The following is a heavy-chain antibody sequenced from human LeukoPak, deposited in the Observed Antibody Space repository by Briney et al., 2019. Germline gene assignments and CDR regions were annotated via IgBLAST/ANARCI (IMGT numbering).Heavy chain of an antibody. CDR1: GFTFSSYA. J-gene: IGHJ4*02. Sequence: GGSLRLSCAASGFTFSSYAMSWVRQAPGKGLEWVSAIGASGTDTYYADSVKGRLTISRDNSETTLYLQMSSRRAEDTAVYYCAREHYYGSGSYRDFDYWGQGTLVTVSS. V-gene: IGHV3-23*01. CDR2: IGASGTDT. D-gene: IGHD3-10*01. CDR3: AREHYYGSGSYRDFDY.